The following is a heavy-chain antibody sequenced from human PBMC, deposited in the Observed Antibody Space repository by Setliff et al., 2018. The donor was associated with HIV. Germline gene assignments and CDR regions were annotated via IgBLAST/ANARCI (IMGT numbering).Heavy chain of an antibody. CDR1: GGSINSRDYS. Sequence: SETLSLTCTVSGGSINSRDYSWGWIRQPPGKGLEWIVSLPHSGTTYYHPSLKSRVTISLDTSQDHFSLKLTSVTAADTAVYYCARHGQSFDFSIASEGYYFDSWGQGTLVTVSS. J-gene: IGHJ4*02. V-gene: IGHV4-39*01. D-gene: IGHD3-3*01. CDR3: ARHGQSFDFSIASEGYYFDS. CDR2: LPHSGTT.